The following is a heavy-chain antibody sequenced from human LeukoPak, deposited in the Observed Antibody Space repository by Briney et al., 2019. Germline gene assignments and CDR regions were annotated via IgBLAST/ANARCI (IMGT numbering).Heavy chain of an antibody. CDR3: ARGGMAAPGGYFDY. CDR2: INPSGGST. D-gene: IGHD6-13*01. CDR1: GGTFSSYA. J-gene: IGHJ4*02. Sequence: ASVKVSCKASGGTFSSYAISWVRQAPGQGLEWMGIINPSGGSTSHAQKFQGRVTMTRDMSTSTVYMELSSLRSEDTAVYFCARGGMAAPGGYFDYWGQGTLVTVSS. V-gene: IGHV1-46*01.